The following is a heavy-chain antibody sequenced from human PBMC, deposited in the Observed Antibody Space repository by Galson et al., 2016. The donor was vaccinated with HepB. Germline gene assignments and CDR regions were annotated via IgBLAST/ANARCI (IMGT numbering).Heavy chain of an antibody. V-gene: IGHV3-23*01. D-gene: IGHD3-22*01. CDR2: LYGGGYGP. Sequence: SLRLSCAASGFIFSDYAMTWVRQAPGKGLEWVSSLYGGGYGPRYADSVKGRFTISRDNSKNTLYLQMNSLRAEDTAVYYCAKDLYYYDSSGQSFFDYWGQGTQVTVSS. J-gene: IGHJ4*02. CDR3: AKDLYYYDSSGQSFFDY. CDR1: GFIFSDYA.